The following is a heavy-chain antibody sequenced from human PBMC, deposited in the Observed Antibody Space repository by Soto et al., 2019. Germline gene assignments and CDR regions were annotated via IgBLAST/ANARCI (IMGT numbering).Heavy chain of an antibody. J-gene: IGHJ6*03. CDR2: ISGSGGST. CDR3: AKGVRYDYIWGSYRGMYYYMDV. CDR1: GFTFSSYA. V-gene: IGHV3-23*01. Sequence: EVQLLESGGGLVQPGGSLRLSCAASGFTFSSYAMSWVRQAPGKGLEWVSAISGSGGSTYYADSVKGRFTISRDNSKNTLYLQMNSLRAEDTAVCYCAKGVRYDYIWGSYRGMYYYMDVWGKGTTVTVSS. D-gene: IGHD3-16*02.